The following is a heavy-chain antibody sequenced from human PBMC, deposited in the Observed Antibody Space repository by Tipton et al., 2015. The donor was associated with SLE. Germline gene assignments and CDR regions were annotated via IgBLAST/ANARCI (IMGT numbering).Heavy chain of an antibody. CDR2: ISYSGSV. V-gene: IGHV4-59*11. Sequence: TLSLTCTVSGASITSHYWSWIRQPPGKGLEGIGHISYSGSVNYNPSLKSRVTISMDTSKNQLSLKLSSVTAADTAVYYCARANQLEHGFDYWGQGTLVTVSS. J-gene: IGHJ4*02. CDR1: GASITSHY. CDR3: ARANQLEHGFDY. D-gene: IGHD1-1*01.